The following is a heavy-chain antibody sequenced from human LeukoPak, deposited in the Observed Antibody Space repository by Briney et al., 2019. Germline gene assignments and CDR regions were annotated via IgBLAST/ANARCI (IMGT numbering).Heavy chain of an antibody. V-gene: IGHV3-23*01. Sequence: GGSLRLSCAASGFTFSSYVMSWVRQAPGKGLEWVSGISSSGGSTYYADSVKGRFTISRDNSKNTLYLQMNSLRAEDTAVYYCAKGGGDGYNWGYYFDYWGQGTLVTVSS. CDR3: AKGGGDGYNWGYYFDY. J-gene: IGHJ4*02. CDR1: GFTFSSYV. CDR2: ISSSGGST. D-gene: IGHD5-24*01.